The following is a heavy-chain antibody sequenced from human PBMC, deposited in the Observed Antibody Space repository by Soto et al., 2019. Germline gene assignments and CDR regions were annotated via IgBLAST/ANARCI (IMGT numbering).Heavy chain of an antibody. CDR3: ARVGDYDILTGYYAPPDY. J-gene: IGHJ4*02. CDR2: ISAYNGNT. Sequence: ASVKVSCKASGYTFTSYGISWVRQAPGQGLEWMGWISAYNGNTNYAQKLQGRVTMTTDTSTSTAYMELRSLRSDDTAVYYCARVGDYDILTGYYAPPDYWGQGTLVTSPQ. CDR1: GYTFTSYG. V-gene: IGHV1-18*01. D-gene: IGHD3-9*01.